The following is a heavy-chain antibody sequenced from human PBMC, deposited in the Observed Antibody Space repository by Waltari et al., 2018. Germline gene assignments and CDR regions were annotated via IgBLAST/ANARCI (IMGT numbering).Heavy chain of an antibody. D-gene: IGHD3-10*01. V-gene: IGHV1-2*06. CDR2: INPNRGGT. J-gene: IGHJ6*03. CDR1: GYTFTGYY. CDR3: ARDGSGTRYMDV. Sequence: QVQLVQSGAEVKKPGASVKVSCKASGYTFTGYYMHWVRQAPGQGLEWMGRINPNRGGTNYAQKFQGRVTMPRDTSISTAYMELSRLRSDDTAVYYCARDGSGTRYMDVWGKGTTVTVSS.